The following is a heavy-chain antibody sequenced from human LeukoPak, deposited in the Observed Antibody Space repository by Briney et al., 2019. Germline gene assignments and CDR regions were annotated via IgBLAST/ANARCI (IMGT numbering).Heavy chain of an antibody. D-gene: IGHD3-16*01. CDR2: NRGNGET. J-gene: IGHJ4*02. CDR1: GLSFSTFA. V-gene: IGHV3-23*01. CDR3: AKASWVSSTDAVR. Sequence: GGSLRLSCAASGLSFSTFAMSWVRRGPATGLEWVSSNRGNGETFYADSVKGRFTLSSDSSRNTVYFQLNNLRVEDTAIYYCAKASWVSSTDAVRWGQGTLVTVSS.